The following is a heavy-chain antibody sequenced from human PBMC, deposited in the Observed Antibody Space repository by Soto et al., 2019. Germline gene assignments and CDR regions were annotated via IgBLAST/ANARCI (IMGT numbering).Heavy chain of an antibody. CDR1: GGSFSGYY. CDR2: INHSGST. D-gene: IGHD6-19*01. V-gene: IGHV4-34*01. J-gene: IGHJ4*02. CDR3: ARQALAVSYYFDY. Sequence: PSETLSLTCAVYGGSFSGYYWSWIRQPPGKGLEWIGEINHSGSTNYNPSLKSRVTISVDTSKDQFSLKLSSVTAADTAVYYCARQALAVSYYFDYWGQGTLVTVSS.